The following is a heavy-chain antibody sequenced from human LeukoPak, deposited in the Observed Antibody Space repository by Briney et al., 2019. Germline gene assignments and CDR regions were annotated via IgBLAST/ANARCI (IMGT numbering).Heavy chain of an antibody. D-gene: IGHD3-10*01. CDR3: ARGGITMVPYPDDAFDI. V-gene: IGHV1-2*02. J-gene: IGHJ3*02. CDR1: GYTFTGYY. CDR2: INPNSGGT. Sequence: ASVKVSCKASGYTFTGYYMHWVRQAPGQGLEWMGWINPNSGGTNYAQKFQGRVTMTRDTSISTAYTELSRLRSDDTAVYYCARGGITMVPYPDDAFDIWGQGTMVTVSS.